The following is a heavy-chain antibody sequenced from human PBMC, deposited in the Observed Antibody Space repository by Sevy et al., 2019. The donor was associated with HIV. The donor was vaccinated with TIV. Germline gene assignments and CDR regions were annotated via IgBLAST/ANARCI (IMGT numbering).Heavy chain of an antibody. J-gene: IGHJ6*02. CDR3: ARDRSPYYDIWSGYYDGMDV. V-gene: IGHV3-48*01. CDR1: GFTFSSYS. Sequence: VGSLRLSCAASGFTFSSYSMNWVRQAPGKELEWVSYIGSSSSTIYYADSVKGRFTISRDNAKNSLYLQMNSLRAEDTSVSYCARDRSPYYDIWSGYYDGMDVWGQGTTVTVSS. CDR2: IGSSSSTI. D-gene: IGHD3-3*01.